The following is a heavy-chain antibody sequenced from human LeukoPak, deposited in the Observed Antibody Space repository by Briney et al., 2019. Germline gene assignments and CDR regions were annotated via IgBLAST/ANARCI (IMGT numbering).Heavy chain of an antibody. Sequence: PSETLSLTCTISGVSITSGTYYWTWIRQPAGKGLEWIGRIYSTGRVNYNPSLKSRVTMLLDTSKNHISLKLTSVTAADTAIYFCARASETAMVTLWGQGTLVTVSS. D-gene: IGHD5-18*01. CDR2: IYSTGRV. CDR1: GVSITSGTYY. J-gene: IGHJ4*02. V-gene: IGHV4-61*02. CDR3: ARASETAMVTL.